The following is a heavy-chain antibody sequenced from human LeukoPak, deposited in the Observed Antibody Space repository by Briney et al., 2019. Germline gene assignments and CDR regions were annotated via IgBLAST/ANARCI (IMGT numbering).Heavy chain of an antibody. CDR1: GGSISSGGYY. J-gene: IGHJ5*02. D-gene: IGHD2-2*01. V-gene: IGHV4-61*08. Sequence: SETLSLTCTVSGGSISSGGYYWSWIRQPPGKGLEWIGYIYYSGSTNYNPSLKSRVTISVDTSKNQFSLKLSSVTATDTAVYYCARHYCSSTSCSPYNWFDPWGQGTLVTVSS. CDR3: ARHYCSSTSCSPYNWFDP. CDR2: IYYSGST.